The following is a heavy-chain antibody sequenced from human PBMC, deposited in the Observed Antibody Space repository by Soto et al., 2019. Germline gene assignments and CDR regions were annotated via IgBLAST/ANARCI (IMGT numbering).Heavy chain of an antibody. D-gene: IGHD3-3*01. CDR2: IRSYNDNT. CDR3: ARCSRYAFWSDSTSPSYYFHY. CDR1: GYTFTDYG. V-gene: IGHV1-18*01. J-gene: IGHJ4*02. Sequence: ASVKVSCKASGYTFTDYGITWVRQAPGQGLEWMGWIRSYNDNTNYAHKLQGRVTLTTDTSTTTTYMELRSLRSDDTAVYYCARCSRYAFWSDSTSPSYYFHYWGQGTLVTVSS.